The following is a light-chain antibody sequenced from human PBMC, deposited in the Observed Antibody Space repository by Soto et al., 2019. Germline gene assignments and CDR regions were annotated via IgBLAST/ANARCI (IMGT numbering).Light chain of an antibody. CDR2: EVT. CDR1: SSDVGGYIY. CDR3: SSYTSSNTLI. Sequence: QSALTQPASVSGSPGQSITISCTGTSSDVGGYIYVSWYQQYPGKAPKVMIYEVTNRPSGVSNRFSGSKSGNTASLTISGLQAEDEADYYCSSYTSSNTLIFGGGTKLTVL. V-gene: IGLV2-14*01. J-gene: IGLJ2*01.